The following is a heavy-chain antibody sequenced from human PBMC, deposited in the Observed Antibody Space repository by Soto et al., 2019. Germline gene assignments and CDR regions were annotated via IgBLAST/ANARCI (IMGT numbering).Heavy chain of an antibody. CDR3: ARVGGYCSGGSCSLDY. Sequence: EVQLVESGGSLVQPGGSLRLSCAASGFTFSSYSMNWVRQAPGKGLEWVSYISSSSSTIYYADSVKGRFTISRDNAKNSLYLQMNSLRAEDTAVYYCARVGGYCSGGSCSLDYWGQGTLVTVSS. V-gene: IGHV3-48*01. CDR1: GFTFSSYS. CDR2: ISSSSSTI. J-gene: IGHJ4*02. D-gene: IGHD2-15*01.